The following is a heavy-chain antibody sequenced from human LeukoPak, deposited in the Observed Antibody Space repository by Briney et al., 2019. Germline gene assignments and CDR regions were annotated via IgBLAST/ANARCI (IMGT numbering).Heavy chain of an antibody. D-gene: IGHD3-10*01. V-gene: IGHV4-34*01. CDR1: GGSFSGYY. CDR3: ARQTVLLWFGELLPFDY. Sequence: SETLSLTCAVYGGSFSGYYWSWIRQPPGKGLEWIGEINHSGSSYYNPSLKSRVTISVDTSKNQFSLKLSSVTAADTAVYYCARQTVLLWFGELLPFDYWGQGTLVTVSS. CDR2: INHSGSS. J-gene: IGHJ4*02.